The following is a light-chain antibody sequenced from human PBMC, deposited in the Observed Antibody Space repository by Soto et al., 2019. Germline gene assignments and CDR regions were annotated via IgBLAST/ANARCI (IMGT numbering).Light chain of an antibody. V-gene: IGKV3D-15*01. CDR1: QSVSTN. J-gene: IGKJ1*01. CDR3: QKYNNWPRT. CDR2: GSS. Sequence: DIVMTQSPATLSVSPGDRATLSCRASQSVSTNLAWYQQKPGQAPRLLIYGSSTRATGFPARFSGSGSGTEFTRAIISLQAEDFEVDYCQKYNNWPRTFGQGTTVDSK.